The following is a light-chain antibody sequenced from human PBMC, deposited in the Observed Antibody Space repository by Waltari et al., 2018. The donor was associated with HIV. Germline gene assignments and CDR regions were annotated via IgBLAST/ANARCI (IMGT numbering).Light chain of an antibody. CDR1: NLGSRR. Sequence: SYVLTPPPSVSVAPGQTARITCGGHNLGSRRVHSYLQRPGQAPVLVVYDDSDRPSGISERFSGSNSGDTATLTISRVEVGDEADYYCQVWDGSSDHGIFGGGAKLTVL. CDR2: DDS. J-gene: IGLJ2*01. CDR3: QVWDGSSDHGI. V-gene: IGLV3-21*02.